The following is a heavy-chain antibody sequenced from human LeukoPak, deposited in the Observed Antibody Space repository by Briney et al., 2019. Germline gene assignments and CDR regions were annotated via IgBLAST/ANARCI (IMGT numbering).Heavy chain of an antibody. CDR2: INPNSGGT. D-gene: IGHD6-19*01. V-gene: IGHV1-2*02. CDR3: ARDSSGWSRGFDP. CDR1: GYTFTGYY. J-gene: IGHJ5*02. Sequence: ASVKVSCKASGYTFTGYYMHWVRQAPGQGLEWMGWINPNSGGTNYAQKFQDRVTMTRDTSISTAYMELSRLRSDDTAVYYCARDSSGWSRGFDPWGQGTLVTVS.